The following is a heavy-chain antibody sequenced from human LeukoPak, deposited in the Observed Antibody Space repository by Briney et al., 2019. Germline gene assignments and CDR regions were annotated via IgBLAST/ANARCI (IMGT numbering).Heavy chain of an antibody. J-gene: IGHJ4*02. CDR1: GFTFDDYG. CDR2: INWNGGST. Sequence: PGGSLRLSCAASGFTFDDYGMSWVRQAPGKGLEWVSGINWNGGSTGYADSVKGRFTISRGNAKNSLYLQMNSLRAEDTALYYCATQPPAGDIVATSYWGQGTLVTVSS. V-gene: IGHV3-20*04. D-gene: IGHD5-12*01. CDR3: ATQPPAGDIVATSY.